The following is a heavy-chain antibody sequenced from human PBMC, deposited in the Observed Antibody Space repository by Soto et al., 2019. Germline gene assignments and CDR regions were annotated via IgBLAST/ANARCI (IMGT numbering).Heavy chain of an antibody. CDR2: IIPILGIA. CDR1: GGTFSSYT. J-gene: IGHJ5*02. CDR3: ARDRAPAAGTLGWFDP. Sequence: QVQLVQSGAEVKKPGSSVKVSCKASGGTFSSYTISWVRQAPGQGLEWMGRIIPILGIANYAQKFQGRVTITADKSTSTAYMELSSLRSEDTAVYYCARDRAPAAGTLGWFDPWGQGTLVTVSS. V-gene: IGHV1-69*08. D-gene: IGHD6-13*01.